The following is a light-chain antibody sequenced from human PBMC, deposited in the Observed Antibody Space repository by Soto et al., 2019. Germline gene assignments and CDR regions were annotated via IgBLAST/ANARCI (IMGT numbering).Light chain of an antibody. J-gene: IGKJ4*01. V-gene: IGKV3-15*01. CDR3: QQYNNWFPYT. CDR2: GAS. Sequence: EIVMTQSPATLSVSPGERATLSCRASQSISSNLAWYQQKPGQPPRLLLYGASTRATGIPARVSGSGSGTDFTLTSSSVLSKDSAIFYCQQYNNWFPYTFGGGTNVEI. CDR1: QSISSN.